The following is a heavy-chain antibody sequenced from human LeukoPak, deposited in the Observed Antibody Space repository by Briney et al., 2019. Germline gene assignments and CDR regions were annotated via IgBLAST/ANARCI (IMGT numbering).Heavy chain of an antibody. J-gene: IGHJ6*03. CDR2: IYTSGSA. CDR1: GGSISSNDYD. CDR3: ARGPRLYYYYMDV. V-gene: IGHV4-61*02. Sequence: PSQTLSLTCTVSGGSISSNDYDWSWIRQPAGKGLEWIGRIYTSGSANYNPSLKSRVRLSLDTSKNQFSLKLSSVTAADTAVYYCARGPRLYYYYMDVWGKGTTVTVSS.